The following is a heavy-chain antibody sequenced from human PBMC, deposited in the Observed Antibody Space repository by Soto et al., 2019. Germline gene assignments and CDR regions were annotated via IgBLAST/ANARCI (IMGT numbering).Heavy chain of an antibody. D-gene: IGHD2-2*01. V-gene: IGHV3-30-3*01. J-gene: IGHJ2*01. CDR3: ASAGVVVVPAAMIWAGYFDL. CDR1: GFTFSSYA. Sequence: QVQLVESGGGVVQPGRSLRLSCAASGFTFSSYAMHWVRQAPGKGLEWVAVISYDGSNKYYADSVKGRFTISRDNSKNTLYLQMNSLRAEDTAVYYCASAGVVVVPAAMIWAGYFDLWGRGTLVTVSS. CDR2: ISYDGSNK.